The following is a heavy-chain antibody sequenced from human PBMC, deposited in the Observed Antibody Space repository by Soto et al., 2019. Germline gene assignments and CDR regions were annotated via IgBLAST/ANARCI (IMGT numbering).Heavy chain of an antibody. CDR3: ALERQLNSPSDGFDI. CDR2: INPNTGVT. Sequence: ASVKVSSKASSFNVYYLHWVRHAPGQGLKWMGRINPNTGVTNYAQRFQGRVTMTSDTSITTAFMDLSNVDFDDTAVYYCALERQLNSPSDGFDIWGQGTMVTVSS. CDR1: SFNVYY. V-gene: IGHV1-2*02. J-gene: IGHJ3*02. D-gene: IGHD6-13*01.